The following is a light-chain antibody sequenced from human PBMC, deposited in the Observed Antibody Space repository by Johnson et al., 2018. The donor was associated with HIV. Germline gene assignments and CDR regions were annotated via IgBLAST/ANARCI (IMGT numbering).Light chain of an antibody. CDR2: KNN. CDR3: GTGDTSLTTGGV. J-gene: IGLJ1*01. V-gene: IGLV1-51*02. Sequence: HSVLTQPPSVSAAPGQKVTISCSGSSSTIGNNYVSWYQVLPGTAPKLLIYKNNNRPSGIPDRFSGSKSGTSATLAITGLQTGDEADYYCGTGDTSLTTGGVFGTGTKVTVL. CDR1: SSTIGNNY.